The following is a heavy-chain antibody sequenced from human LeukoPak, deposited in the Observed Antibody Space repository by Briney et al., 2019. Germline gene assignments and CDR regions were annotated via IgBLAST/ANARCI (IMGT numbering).Heavy chain of an antibody. CDR2: LIPIFGTA. D-gene: IGHD5-18*01. Sequence: GPSVKLSCKASGGTFSSYAISWVRQAPGQGLEWMGGLIPIFGTANYAQKFQGRVTITADKSTSTAYMEQSSLRSEDTAVYYWARVDTGMAYNWFDPWGQGTLVTVSS. CDR1: GGTFSSYA. CDR3: ARVDTGMAYNWFDP. V-gene: IGHV1-69*06. J-gene: IGHJ5*02.